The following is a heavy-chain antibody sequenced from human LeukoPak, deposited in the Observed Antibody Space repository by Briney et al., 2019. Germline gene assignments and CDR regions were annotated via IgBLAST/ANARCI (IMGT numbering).Heavy chain of an antibody. CDR3: ARETDYYYGSGSIN. CDR1: GFTFSSYE. Sequence: PGGSLRLSCAASGFTFSSYEMNWVRQAPGKGLEWVSYISSSGSTIYYADSVKGRFTISRDNAKNSLYLQVNSLRAEDTAVYYCARETDYYYGSGSINWGQGTLVTVSS. D-gene: IGHD3-10*01. V-gene: IGHV3-48*03. CDR2: ISSSGSTI. J-gene: IGHJ4*02.